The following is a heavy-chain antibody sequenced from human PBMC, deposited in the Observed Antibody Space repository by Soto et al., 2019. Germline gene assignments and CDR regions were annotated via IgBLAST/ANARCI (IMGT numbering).Heavy chain of an antibody. D-gene: IGHD2-15*01. Sequence: GGSLRLSCAASGFTFSDYYMSWIRQAPGKGLEWVSYISSSGSTIYYADSVKGRFTISRDNAKNSMYLQMNSLRAEDTAVYYCARVTAMLDLGYCSGGSCYSAIYYYYYMDVWGKGTTVTVSS. V-gene: IGHV3-11*01. CDR2: ISSSGSTI. CDR3: ARVTAMLDLGYCSGGSCYSAIYYYYYMDV. J-gene: IGHJ6*03. CDR1: GFTFSDYY.